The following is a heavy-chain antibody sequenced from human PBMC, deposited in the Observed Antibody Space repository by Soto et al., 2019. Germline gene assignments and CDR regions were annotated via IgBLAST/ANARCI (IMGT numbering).Heavy chain of an antibody. CDR1: GFTFSDHY. CDR2: ISPRTTYK. Sequence: QVQLVESGGGLVKPGGSLRLSCASSGFTFSDHYMSWIRRSPGKGLEFLSYISPRTTYKNYADSVKGRFTISRDNANNSLYLQLNSLRAEDTAIYYCSRGGGGGLFDLWGQGTFVTVSS. V-gene: IGHV3-11*06. J-gene: IGHJ4*02. D-gene: IGHD2-21*01. CDR3: SRGGGGGLFDL.